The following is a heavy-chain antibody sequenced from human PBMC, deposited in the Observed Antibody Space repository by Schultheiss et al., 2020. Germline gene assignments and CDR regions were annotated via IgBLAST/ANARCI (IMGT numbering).Heavy chain of an antibody. J-gene: IGHJ4*02. Sequence: SVKVSCKASGGTFSSYAISWVRQAPGQGLEWMGGIIPIFGTANYAQKFQGRVTITADESTSTAYMELSSLRSEDTAVYYCARLGNYYDSSGSYYFDYWGQGTQVTVSS. V-gene: IGHV1-69*13. D-gene: IGHD3-22*01. CDR2: IIPIFGTA. CDR1: GGTFSSYA. CDR3: ARLGNYYDSSGSYYFDY.